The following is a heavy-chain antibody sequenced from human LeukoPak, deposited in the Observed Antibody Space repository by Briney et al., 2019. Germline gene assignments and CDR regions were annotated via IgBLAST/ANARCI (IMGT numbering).Heavy chain of an antibody. CDR2: ISYDASNK. J-gene: IGHJ4*01. Sequence: GGSLRLSCAASGFTFSSYAMHWVRQAPGKGLEWVAVISYDASNKYYADSVKGRFTISRDNSKNTLYLQMNSLRAEDTAVFYCARDYDSSGLFDYWGQEPWSPSPQ. CDR3: ARDYDSSGLFDY. CDR1: GFTFSSYA. V-gene: IGHV3-30*04. D-gene: IGHD3-22*01.